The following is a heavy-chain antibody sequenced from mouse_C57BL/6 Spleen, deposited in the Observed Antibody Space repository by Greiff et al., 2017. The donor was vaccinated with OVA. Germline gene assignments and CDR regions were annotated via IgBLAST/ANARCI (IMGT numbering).Heavy chain of an antibody. J-gene: IGHJ1*03. D-gene: IGHD1-1*01. CDR3: ARYPYYYGSSHWYFDV. CDR1: GYSITSDY. CDR2: ISYSGST. V-gene: IGHV3-8*01. Sequence: VQLQQSGPGLAKPSQTLSLTCSVTGYSITSDYWNWIRKFPGNKLEYMGYISYSGSTYYNPSLKSRNSITRDTSKNQYYLQLNSVTTEDTATYYCARYPYYYGSSHWYFDVWGTGTTVTVSS.